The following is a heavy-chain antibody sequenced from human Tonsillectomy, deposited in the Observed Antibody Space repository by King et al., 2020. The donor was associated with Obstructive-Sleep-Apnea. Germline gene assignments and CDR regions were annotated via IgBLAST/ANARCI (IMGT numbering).Heavy chain of an antibody. CDR3: SRGNAVVVADPYNGFDP. CDR2: INPNSGGT. V-gene: IGHV1-2*04. Sequence: VQLVESGAEVKKPGASVKVSCKASGYTFTGYYMHWVRQAPGQGLEWMGWINPNSGGTNYAQQIQGWVTMTRDTSISTAYMGLIRLRSDDPAVYYCSRGNAVVVADPYNGFDPWGQGTLVTVSS. J-gene: IGHJ5*02. D-gene: IGHD2-15*01. CDR1: GYTFTGYY.